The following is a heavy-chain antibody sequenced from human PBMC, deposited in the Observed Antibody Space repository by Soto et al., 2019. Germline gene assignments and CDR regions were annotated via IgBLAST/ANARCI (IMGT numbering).Heavy chain of an antibody. Sequence: GASVKVSCKASGYSLTDYHIHWVRQASGQGLEWLGRINPKSGGTSTAQKFQGWVTMTTDTSISTASMELTRLTSDDTAIYYCARGDSTDCSNGVCSFFYNHDMDVWGQGTTVTVSS. CDR3: ARGDSTDCSNGVCSFFYNHDMDV. CDR2: INPKSGGT. V-gene: IGHV1-2*04. CDR1: GYSLTDYH. D-gene: IGHD2-8*01. J-gene: IGHJ6*02.